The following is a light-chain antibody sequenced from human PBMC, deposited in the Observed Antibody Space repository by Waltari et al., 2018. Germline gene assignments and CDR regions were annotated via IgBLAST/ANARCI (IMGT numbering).Light chain of an antibody. V-gene: IGLV2-8*01. Sequence: QSALTQPPSASGSPGQSVTISCTGPSSDVGGYNYVSWYQQHPGKAPKLIIFEINKRPSGVPDRFSGSKSGNTASLTVSGLQAEDEADYYCSSYAGNNIVIFGGGTKLTVL. CDR3: SSYAGNNIVI. CDR1: SSDVGGYNY. J-gene: IGLJ2*01. CDR2: EIN.